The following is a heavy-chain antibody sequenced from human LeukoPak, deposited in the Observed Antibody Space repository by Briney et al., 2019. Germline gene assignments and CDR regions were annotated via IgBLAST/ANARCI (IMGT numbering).Heavy chain of an antibody. Sequence: GASVKVSCKAPGYTFSNYGISWVRQAPGQGLEWMGWSSPYNGKTNYAQKLQGRVTMTTDTSTSTAYMELRSLRSDDTAMYYCARGLLTFGGVIGGPQALEYFQHWGQGTLVTVSS. D-gene: IGHD3-16*02. CDR3: ARGLLTFGGVIGGPQALEYFQH. CDR2: SSPYNGKT. CDR1: GYTFSNYG. J-gene: IGHJ1*01. V-gene: IGHV1-18*01.